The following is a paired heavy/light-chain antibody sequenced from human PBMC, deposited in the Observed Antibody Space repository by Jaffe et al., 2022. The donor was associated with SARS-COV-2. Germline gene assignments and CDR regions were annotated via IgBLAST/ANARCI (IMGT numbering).Light chain of an antibody. CDR2: LGS. Sequence: DIVMTQSPLSLPVTPGEPASISCRSSQSLLQSNGYNYLDWYLQKPGQSPQLLIYLGSNRASGVPDRFSGSGSGTDFTLKITRVEADDVGVYYCMQALQAPQTFGQGTKVEI. J-gene: IGKJ1*01. V-gene: IGKV2-28*01. CDR3: MQALQAPQT. CDR1: QSLLQSNGYNY.
Heavy chain of an antibody. Sequence: EVQLVESGGGLVHPGESLRVSCAASGFAFSLYWMHWVRQVPGKGLVWVSRINSDGTTTRYADSVKDRFTVSRDNARGTLYLQMNDLRAEDTAVYYCATGRRGDGFNIDSWGQGTLVTVSS. V-gene: IGHV3-74*01. CDR3: ATGRRGDGFNIDS. J-gene: IGHJ4*02. CDR2: INSDGTTT. CDR1: GFAFSLYW. D-gene: IGHD5-12*01.